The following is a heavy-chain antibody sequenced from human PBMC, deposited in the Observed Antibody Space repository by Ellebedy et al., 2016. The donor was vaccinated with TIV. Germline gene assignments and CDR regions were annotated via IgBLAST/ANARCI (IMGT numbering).Heavy chain of an antibody. D-gene: IGHD3-16*01. V-gene: IGHV1-46*01. Sequence: ASVKVSXXASGYTFTSYYMHWVRQAPGQGLEWMGIINPSGGRTSYAQKFQGRVTMTRDTSTSTVYMELSSPRSEDTAVYYCARDLFGGVTADYWGQGTLVTVSS. CDR3: ARDLFGGVTADY. J-gene: IGHJ4*02. CDR1: GYTFTSYY. CDR2: INPSGGRT.